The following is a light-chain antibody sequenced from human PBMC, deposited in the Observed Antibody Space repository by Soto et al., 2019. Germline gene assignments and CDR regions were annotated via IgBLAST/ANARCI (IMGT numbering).Light chain of an antibody. CDR1: QSVSTK. CDR2: GAS. V-gene: IGKV3-15*01. CDR3: QQYNNWPRT. Sequence: EIVMTQSPATLSVSPGERATLSCRASQSVSTKLAWYQQKPGQAPRRLIYGASTSATGIPARFSGSGSGTEFTLTISSLQSEDFAVYYCQQYNNWPRTFGQGTKVEIK. J-gene: IGKJ1*01.